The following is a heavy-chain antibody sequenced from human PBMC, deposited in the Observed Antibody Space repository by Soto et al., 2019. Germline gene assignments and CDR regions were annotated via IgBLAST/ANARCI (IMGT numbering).Heavy chain of an antibody. CDR1: GYSFTGDC. CDR3: ARHARVGESLPLNYYAVDV. J-gene: IGHJ6*02. V-gene: IGHV5-51*01. D-gene: IGHD3-10*01. Sequence: GESLKISCKVSGYSFTGDCIGWVRQMRGKCLEWMGIIYPGDSDTRYSPSFQGQVTISADKSISTAYLQWSSLKASDTAMYYCARHARVGESLPLNYYAVDVWGQGTTVTVSS. CDR2: IYPGDSDT.